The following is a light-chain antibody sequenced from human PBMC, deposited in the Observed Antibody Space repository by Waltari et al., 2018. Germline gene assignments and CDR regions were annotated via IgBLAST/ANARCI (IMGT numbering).Light chain of an antibody. CDR2: VNRGGSH. Sequence: QQPEEGPRYLSNVNRGGSHRKGYEVPDRFSGSSSGAERYLTISSLQSEDEADYYCQTGGHGTWVFGGGTKLTVL. CDR3: QTGGHGTWV. V-gene: IGLV4-69*01. J-gene: IGLJ3*02.